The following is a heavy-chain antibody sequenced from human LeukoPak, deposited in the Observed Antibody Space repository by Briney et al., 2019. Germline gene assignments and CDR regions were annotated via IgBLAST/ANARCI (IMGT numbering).Heavy chain of an antibody. J-gene: IGHJ5*02. CDR2: IYYSGGT. CDR1: GGSISSGGYY. CDR3: ARDHYYYDSSGYYLGGGWFDP. D-gene: IGHD3-22*01. Sequence: SQTLSLTCTVSGGSISSGGYYWSWIRQPPGKGLEWIGYIYYSGGTNYNPSLKSRVTISVDTSKNQFSLKLSSVTAADTAVYYCARDHYYYDSSGYYLGGGWFDPWGQGTLVTVSS. V-gene: IGHV4-61*08.